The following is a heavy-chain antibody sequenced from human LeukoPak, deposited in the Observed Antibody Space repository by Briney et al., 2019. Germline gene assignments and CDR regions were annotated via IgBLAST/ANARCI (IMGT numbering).Heavy chain of an antibody. J-gene: IGHJ4*02. Sequence: SVKVSCKASGGTFSSYAISWVRQAPGQGLEWMGGIIPIFGTANYAQKFQGRVTITADESTSTAYMELSSLRSGDTAVYYCARDPDYGDYVGIRSTSDYWGQGTLVTVSS. CDR2: IIPIFGTA. CDR3: ARDPDYGDYVGIRSTSDY. V-gene: IGHV1-69*13. D-gene: IGHD4-17*01. CDR1: GGTFSSYA.